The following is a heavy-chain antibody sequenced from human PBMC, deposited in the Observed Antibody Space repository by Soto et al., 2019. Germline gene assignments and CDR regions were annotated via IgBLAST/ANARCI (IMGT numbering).Heavy chain of an antibody. CDR3: ARSPVLYYYGSGSYYYYGMDV. Sequence: GESLKISCKGSGYSFTSYWISWVRQMPGKGLEWMGRIDPSDSYTNYSPSFQGHVTISADKSISTAYLQWGSLKASDTAMYYCARSPVLYYYGSGSYYYYGMDVWGQGTTVTVSS. J-gene: IGHJ6*02. D-gene: IGHD3-10*01. V-gene: IGHV5-10-1*01. CDR1: GYSFTSYW. CDR2: IDPSDSYT.